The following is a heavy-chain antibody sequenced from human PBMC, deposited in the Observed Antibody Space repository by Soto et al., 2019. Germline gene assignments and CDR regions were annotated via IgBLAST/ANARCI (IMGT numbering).Heavy chain of an antibody. D-gene: IGHD3-22*01. Sequence: VESGGGLIQPGGSLRLSCAASGFIVSDYYMSWVRQTPGKGLEWVSVIYSGGNTYYADSVKGRFTISRDNSKNTLYLQMNSLRVEDTALYYCARGRFDSDGYYFDYWGQGTLVTVSS. CDR1: GFIVSDYY. CDR3: ARGRFDSDGYYFDY. V-gene: IGHV3-53*01. J-gene: IGHJ4*02. CDR2: IYSGGNT.